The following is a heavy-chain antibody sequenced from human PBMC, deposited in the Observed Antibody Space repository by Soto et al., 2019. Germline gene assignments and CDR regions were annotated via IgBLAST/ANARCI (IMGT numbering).Heavy chain of an antibody. J-gene: IGHJ5*02. V-gene: IGHV4-59*01. Sequence: SETLSLTCTVAGGSISSYYGSWIRQPPGKGLEWIGYIYYSGSTNYNPSLKSRVTISVDTSKNQFSLKLSSVTAADTAVYYCAREEYSSSSIWFDPWGQGTLVTVSS. D-gene: IGHD6-6*01. CDR2: IYYSGST. CDR3: AREEYSSSSIWFDP. CDR1: GGSISSYY.